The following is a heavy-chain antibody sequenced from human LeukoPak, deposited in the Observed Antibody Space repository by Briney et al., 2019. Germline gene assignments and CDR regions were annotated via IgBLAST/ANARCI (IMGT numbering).Heavy chain of an antibody. V-gene: IGHV3-33*06. J-gene: IGHJ4*02. D-gene: IGHD6-25*01. CDR1: GFAFNDFA. Sequence: GRSLTLSCAASGFAFNDFAMYWVRQAPGKGLDWVALIRRDGSHKYYAHSIKGRFTISRDNSKNTLYLQMSSLRAEDTAVYYCAKSSIMFAAGRLGSIDFWGRGTLVTVSS. CDR2: IRRDGSHK. CDR3: AKSSIMFAAGRLGSIDF.